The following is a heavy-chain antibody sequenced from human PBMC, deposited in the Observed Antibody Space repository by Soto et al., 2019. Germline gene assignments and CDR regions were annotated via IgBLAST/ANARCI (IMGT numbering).Heavy chain of an antibody. CDR1: GFTFSNAW. Sequence: GGSLRLSCAASGFTFSNAWMSWVRQAPGKGLEWVGRIKSKTDGGTTDYAAPVKGRFTISRDDSKNTLYLHMNSLKTEDTAVYFCTTLYSSNWYPRYFDLWGRGTPVTVSS. V-gene: IGHV3-15*01. CDR2: IKSKTDGGTT. D-gene: IGHD6-13*01. J-gene: IGHJ2*01. CDR3: TTLYSSNWYPRYFDL.